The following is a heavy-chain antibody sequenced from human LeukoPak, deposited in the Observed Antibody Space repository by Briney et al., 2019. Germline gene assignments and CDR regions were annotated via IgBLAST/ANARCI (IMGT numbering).Heavy chain of an antibody. V-gene: IGHV3-33*01. CDR3: ARDGQYSSSAGDFDY. CDR2: IRYDGSNK. CDR1: GFTLSGYG. Sequence: GGSLRLSCAASGFTLSGYGMHWVRQAPGKGLEWVTDIRYDGSNKYYADSVKGRFTISRDNSKNTLYLQMNSLRAEDTAIYYCARDGQYSSSAGDFDYWGQGTLVTVSS. J-gene: IGHJ4*02. D-gene: IGHD6-6*01.